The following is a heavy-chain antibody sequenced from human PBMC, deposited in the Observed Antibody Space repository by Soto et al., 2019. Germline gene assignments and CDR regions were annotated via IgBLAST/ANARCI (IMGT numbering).Heavy chain of an antibody. CDR2: IYYSGST. Sequence: SETLSLTCAVSGGSISSGGYSWSWIRQPSGKGLEWIGYIYYSGSTYYNPSLKSRVTISVDRSKNQFSLKLSSVTAADTAVYYCARASTTVTTLDYWGQGTLVTVSS. CDR3: ARASTTVTTLDY. D-gene: IGHD4-17*01. J-gene: IGHJ4*02. V-gene: IGHV4-30-2*01. CDR1: GGSISSGGYS.